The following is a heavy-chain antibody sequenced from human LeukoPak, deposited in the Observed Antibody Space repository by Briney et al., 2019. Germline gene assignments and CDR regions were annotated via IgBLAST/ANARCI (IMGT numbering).Heavy chain of an antibody. J-gene: IGHJ4*02. CDR2: MNPNSGNT. Sequence: WASVKVSCKASGYTFTSYDINWVRQATGQGLEWMGWMNPNSGNTGYAQKFQGRVTMTRNTSISTAYMELSSLRFEDTAVFYCAIRTSRGVSGSSYFDSWGQGTLVTVSS. V-gene: IGHV1-8*01. CDR1: GYTFTSYD. D-gene: IGHD3-10*01. CDR3: AIRTSRGVSGSSYFDS.